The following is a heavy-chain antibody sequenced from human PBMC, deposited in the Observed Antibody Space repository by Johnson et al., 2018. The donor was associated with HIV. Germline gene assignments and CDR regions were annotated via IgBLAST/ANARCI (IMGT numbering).Heavy chain of an antibody. CDR1: GFSFNNAW. J-gene: IGHJ3*02. Sequence: VQLVESGGGLVKPGGSLRLSCAASGFSFNNAWVSWVRQAPGKGLEWVGRIKSKTDGGTTDYAAPVKGRFTISRDDSKNTLYLQMNSLKTEDTAVYYCAKEDLGYSYALDIWGQGTMVTVSS. CDR3: AKEDLGYSYALDI. CDR2: IKSKTDGGTT. V-gene: IGHV3-15*01. D-gene: IGHD5-18*01.